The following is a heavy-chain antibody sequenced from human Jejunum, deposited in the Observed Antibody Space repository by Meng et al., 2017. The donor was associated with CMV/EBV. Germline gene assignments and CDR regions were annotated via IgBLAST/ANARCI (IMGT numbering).Heavy chain of an antibody. D-gene: IGHD6-19*01. J-gene: IGHJ4*02. Sequence: VPLPESAPGLVKPSQTLLLTCTVSGGSVSSGGYDWTWIRQHPGKGLEWFGHIYYSGSTFYTPSLKRRVIISIGTSKNQFSLNLRSVTAADTAVYYCARVSSGWDYFDYWGQGTLVTVSS. CDR3: ARVSSGWDYFDY. V-gene: IGHV4-31*03. CDR2: IYYSGST. CDR1: GGSVSSGGYD.